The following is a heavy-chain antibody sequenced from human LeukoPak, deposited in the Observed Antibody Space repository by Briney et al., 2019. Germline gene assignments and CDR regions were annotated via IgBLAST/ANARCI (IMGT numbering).Heavy chain of an antibody. J-gene: IGHJ4*02. CDR1: GGSISSSSYY. D-gene: IGHD1-7*01. CDR3: TRRAITGTTREFDY. V-gene: IGHV4-39*01. CDR2: IYYSGST. Sequence: PSETLSLTCTVSGGSISSSSYYWGWIRQPPGKGLEWIGSIYYSGSTYYNPSLKSRVTISVDTSKNQFSLKLSSVTAADTAVYYCTRRAITGTTREFDYWGQGTLVTVSS.